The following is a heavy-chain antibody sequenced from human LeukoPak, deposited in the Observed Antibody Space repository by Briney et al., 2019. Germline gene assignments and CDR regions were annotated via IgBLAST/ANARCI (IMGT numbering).Heavy chain of an antibody. CDR3: ARDGGSGIVVVPAAMVVGYHYYYGMDV. V-gene: IGHV1-69*13. J-gene: IGHJ6*02. CDR2: IIPIFGTA. Sequence: SVKVSCKASGGTFSSYAISWVRQAPGQGLEWMGGIIPIFGTANYAQKFQGRVTITADESTSTAYMELSSLRSEDTAVYYCARDGGSGIVVVPAAMVVGYHYYYGMDVWGQGTTVTVSS. CDR1: GGTFSSYA. D-gene: IGHD2-2*01.